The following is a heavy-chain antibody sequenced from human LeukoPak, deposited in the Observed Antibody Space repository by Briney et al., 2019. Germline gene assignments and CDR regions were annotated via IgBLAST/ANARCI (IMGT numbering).Heavy chain of an antibody. V-gene: IGHV6-1*01. J-gene: IGHJ6*02. CDR2: TYYRSKWYN. Sequence: SQTLSLTCAISGDSVSSNSAAWNWIRQSPSRGLEWLGRTYYRSKWYNDYAVSVKSRITINPDTSKNQFSLQLNSVTPEDTAVYYCARAPFGPITMVRGAYYYGMDVWGQGTTVTVSS. CDR3: ARAPFGPITMVRGAYYYGMDV. D-gene: IGHD3-10*01. CDR1: GDSVSSNSAA.